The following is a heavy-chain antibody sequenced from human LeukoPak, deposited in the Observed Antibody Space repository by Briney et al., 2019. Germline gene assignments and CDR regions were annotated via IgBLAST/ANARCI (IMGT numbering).Heavy chain of an antibody. CDR3: ARALYSSSWYIYYYYYYMDV. CDR1: GGSISSSNW. J-gene: IGHJ6*03. D-gene: IGHD6-13*01. V-gene: IGHV4-4*02. Sequence: SGTLSLTCAVSGGSISSSNWWSWVRQPPGKGLEWIGEIYHSGSTNYNPSLKSRVTISVDKSKNQFSLKLSSVTAADTAVYYCARALYSSSWYIYYYYYYMDVWGKGTTVTVSS. CDR2: IYHSGST.